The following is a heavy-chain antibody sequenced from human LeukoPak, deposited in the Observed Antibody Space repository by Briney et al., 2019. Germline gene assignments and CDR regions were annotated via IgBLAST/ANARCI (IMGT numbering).Heavy chain of an antibody. J-gene: IGHJ4*02. CDR3: AKVGSYSWSLDY. V-gene: IGHV3-7*01. CDR1: GFTFSSYW. D-gene: IGHD6-13*01. Sequence: GGSLRLSCAASGFTFSSYWMTWVRQAPGKGLEWVANIRQDGSEKYYVDSVKGRFTISRDNAKNSLYLQMNSLRAEDTAVYYCAKVGSYSWSLDYWGQGTLVTVSS. CDR2: IRQDGSEK.